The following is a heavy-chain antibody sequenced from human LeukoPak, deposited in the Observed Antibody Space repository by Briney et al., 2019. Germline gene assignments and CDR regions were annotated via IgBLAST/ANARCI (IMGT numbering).Heavy chain of an antibody. CDR3: AIGYSSSWYDY. Sequence: SETLSLTCAVSGYSISSGYYWSWIRQPPGKGLEWIGYIYYSGSTNYNPSLKGRVTISVDTSKNQFSLKLSSVTAADTAVYYCAIGYSSSWYDYWGQGTLVTVSS. CDR1: GYSISSGYY. CDR2: IYYSGST. J-gene: IGHJ4*02. D-gene: IGHD6-13*01. V-gene: IGHV4-61*01.